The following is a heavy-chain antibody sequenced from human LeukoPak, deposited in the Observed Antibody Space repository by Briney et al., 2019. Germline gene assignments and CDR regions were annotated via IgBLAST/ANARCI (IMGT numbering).Heavy chain of an antibody. J-gene: IGHJ5*02. D-gene: IGHD3-10*01. CDR3: ARERFGEGWFDP. CDR2: MNPNSGNT. V-gene: IGHV1-8*01. Sequence: GASVKVSCKASGYTFTSYDINWVRQATGQGLEWMGWMNPNSGNTGYAQKFQGRVTMTRNTSISTAYMELSSLRSEDTAVYYCARERFGEGWFDPWGQGTLVTVSS. CDR1: GYTFTSYD.